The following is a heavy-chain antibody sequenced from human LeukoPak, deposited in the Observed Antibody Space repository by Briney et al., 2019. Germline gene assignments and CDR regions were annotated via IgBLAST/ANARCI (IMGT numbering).Heavy chain of an antibody. J-gene: IGHJ6*02. CDR1: GGSISSYY. Sequence: ASETLSLTCTVSGGSISSYYRSWIRQPPGKGLEWIGYIYYSGSTNYNPSLKSRVTISVDTSKNQFSLKLSSVTAADTAVYYCARVDIVANYGMDVWGQGTTVTVSS. CDR2: IYYSGST. V-gene: IGHV4-59*01. D-gene: IGHD5-12*01. CDR3: ARVDIVANYGMDV.